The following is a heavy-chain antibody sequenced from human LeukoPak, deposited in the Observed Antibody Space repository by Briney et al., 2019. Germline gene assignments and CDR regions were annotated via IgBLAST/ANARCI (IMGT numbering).Heavy chain of an antibody. CDR1: GGSFSDYY. D-gene: IGHD2-8*01. Sequence: SETLSLTCAVYGGSFSDYYWSWIRQPPGKGLEWIGEINHSGSTNYNPSLKSRVTISVDTSKNQFSLKLSSVTAADTAVYCCARGRIIVLMVYARGNWFDPWGQGTLVTVSS. J-gene: IGHJ5*02. V-gene: IGHV4-34*01. CDR2: INHSGST. CDR3: ARGRIIVLMVYARGNWFDP.